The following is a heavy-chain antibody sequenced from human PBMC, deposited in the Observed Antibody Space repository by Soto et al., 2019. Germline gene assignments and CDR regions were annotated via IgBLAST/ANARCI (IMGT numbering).Heavy chain of an antibody. CDR3: ARLQIPAALRGWFHP. V-gene: IGHV4-39*01. CDR2: IYYSGST. Sequence: TSETLSLTCTVSVVSISSSSYYCGWIRQPPGKGLEWIGSIYYSGSTYYNPSLKSRVTISVDTSKNQFSLKLSSVTAADTAVYYCARLQIPAALRGWFHPWGQATLVTVSS. J-gene: IGHJ5*02. D-gene: IGHD2-2*02. CDR1: VVSISSSSYY.